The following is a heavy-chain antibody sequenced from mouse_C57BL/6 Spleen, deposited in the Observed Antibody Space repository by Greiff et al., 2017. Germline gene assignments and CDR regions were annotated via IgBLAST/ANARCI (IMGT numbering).Heavy chain of an antibody. CDR1: GYTFTDYE. CDR3: TRGDYSSYGWFAY. V-gene: IGHV1-15*01. J-gene: IGHJ3*01. CDR2: IDPETGGT. Sequence: QVHVKQSGAELVRPGASVTLSCKASGYTFTDYEMHWVKQTPVHGLEWIGAIDPETGGTDYNQKFKGTAIMTADTSSSTAYLELRSLTSEDSAGYYCTRGDYSSYGWFAYWGKGTVVTVAA. D-gene: IGHD2-5*01.